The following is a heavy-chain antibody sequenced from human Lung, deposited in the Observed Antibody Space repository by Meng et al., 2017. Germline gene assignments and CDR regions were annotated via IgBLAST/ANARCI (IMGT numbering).Heavy chain of an antibody. J-gene: IGHJ2*01. CDR1: GGSISSSNYY. CDR3: ARGQKGYFDL. Sequence: QGHVQESAPGRVKPSRTRSFTCPVSGGSISSSNYYWSWIRQPPGKGLEWSGHIYNSGSTYYNPSLKSRITISVDTSKNQFSLKLSSVTAADTAVYYCARGQKGYFDLWGRGTLVTVSS. V-gene: IGHV4-30-4*01. CDR2: IYNSGST.